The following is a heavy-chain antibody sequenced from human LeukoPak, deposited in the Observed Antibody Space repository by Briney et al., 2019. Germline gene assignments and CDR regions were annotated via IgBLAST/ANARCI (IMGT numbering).Heavy chain of an antibody. CDR1: RFIFSDYA. CDR2: TEGDGSGA. J-gene: IGHJ3*02. CDR3: VKDAFSYNGVYDAFDI. Sequence: GGSLRLSCAASRFIFSDYAMSWVRQAPGKRLEWVSTTEGDGSGAHYADAVKGRSTISRDNSKDNLYLQMNSLKAEDTAVYYCVKDAFSYNGVYDAFDIWGQGTMVTVSS. D-gene: IGHD3-3*01. V-gene: IGHV3-23*01.